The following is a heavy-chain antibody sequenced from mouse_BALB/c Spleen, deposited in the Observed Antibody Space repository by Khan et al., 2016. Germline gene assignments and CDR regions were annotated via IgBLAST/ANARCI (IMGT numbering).Heavy chain of an antibody. V-gene: IGHV2-2*02. CDR3: ARNPYGSTYFDY. CDR2: IWGGGST. J-gene: IGHJ2*01. Sequence: QVQLKESGPGLVQPSQSLSITCTVSGFSFTSYGVHWVRQSPGKGLEWLGVIWGGGSTAYNAAFISRLSISKDNSKSQVFLKMNSLQANDTAIYYCARNPYGSTYFDYWGQGTTLTVSS. CDR1: GFSFTSYG. D-gene: IGHD1-1*01.